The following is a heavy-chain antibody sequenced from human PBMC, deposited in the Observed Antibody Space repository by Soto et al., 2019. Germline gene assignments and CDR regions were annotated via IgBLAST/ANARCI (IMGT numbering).Heavy chain of an antibody. Sequence: ASVKLSCKASGYTFTSYAIHWVRQAPGQRLEWMGWINAGNGNTKYSQKFQGRVTITRDTSASTAYMELSSLRSEDTAVYYCARGWEGPAAKTEHDDWGQGTLVNVSS. CDR2: INAGNGNT. CDR3: ARGWEGPAAKTEHDD. J-gene: IGHJ4*02. V-gene: IGHV1-3*01. D-gene: IGHD2-2*01. CDR1: GYTFTSYA.